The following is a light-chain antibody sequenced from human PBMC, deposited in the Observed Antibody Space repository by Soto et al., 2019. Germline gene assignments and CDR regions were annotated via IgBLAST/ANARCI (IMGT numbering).Light chain of an antibody. CDR2: DVS. Sequence: QSVLTQPASVSGSPGQSITISCTGTSTDVGGYSYVSWYQQQPGKAPQLVISDVSNRPSGVSDRFSGSKSGNTASLTISGLQAEDDAYYCCASYKTSSAYVFGAGTKVTVL. CDR1: STDVGGYSY. V-gene: IGLV2-14*01. J-gene: IGLJ1*01. CDR3: ASYKTSSAYV.